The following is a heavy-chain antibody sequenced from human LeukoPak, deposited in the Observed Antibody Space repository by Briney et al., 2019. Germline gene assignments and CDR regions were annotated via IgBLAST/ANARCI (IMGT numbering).Heavy chain of an antibody. J-gene: IGHJ4*02. V-gene: IGHV3-33*06. CDR1: GFTFSHYG. D-gene: IGHD4-11*01. CDR3: AKDAQRGFDYSNSLDK. Sequence: GGSLRLSCATSGFTFSHYGMHWVRQARGKGLEWVAVIWSDGTNSFYGDPVKGRFPISRDNFQRTVYLQMNSLRAEDTAVYYCAKDAQRGFDYSNSLDKWGQGTLVTVSS. CDR2: IWSDGTNS.